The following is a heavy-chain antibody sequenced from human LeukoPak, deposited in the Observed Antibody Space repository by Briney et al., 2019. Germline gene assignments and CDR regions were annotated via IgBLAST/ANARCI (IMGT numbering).Heavy chain of an antibody. Sequence: SQTLSLTCAISGVSVSSDSTTWAWIRQSPSRGLEWLGKTYYRSKWYSDYVESVKGRIIINRDTSKNQLSLQLNSVTPEDTAIYYCASRFFAFWGQGTLVTVSS. V-gene: IGHV6-1*01. CDR1: GVSVSSDSTT. J-gene: IGHJ4*02. CDR3: ASRFFAF. CDR2: TYYRSKWYS.